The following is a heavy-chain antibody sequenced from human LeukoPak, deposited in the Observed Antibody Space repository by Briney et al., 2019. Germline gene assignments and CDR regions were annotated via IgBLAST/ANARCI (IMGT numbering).Heavy chain of an antibody. Sequence: GGSLRLSCAASGFTFSSYAMSWVRQAPGKGLEWVSAISGSGGSTYYADSVKGRFTISRDNSKNTLYLQMSSLGADDTAVYYCAKGAGRSGSYRSDAFDIRGQGTVVTVSS. CDR3: AKGAGRSGSYRSDAFDI. J-gene: IGHJ3*02. CDR1: GFTFSSYA. V-gene: IGHV3-23*01. CDR2: ISGSGGST. D-gene: IGHD3-10*01.